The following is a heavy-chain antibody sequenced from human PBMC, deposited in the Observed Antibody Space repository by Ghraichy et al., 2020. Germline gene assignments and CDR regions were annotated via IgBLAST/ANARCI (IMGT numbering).Heavy chain of an antibody. CDR1: GFTFSSYW. V-gene: IGHV3-7*01. D-gene: IGHD2-2*02. CDR3: ARDRYCSSTSCYRDYYYGMDV. CDR2: IKQDGSEK. J-gene: IGHJ6*02. Sequence: GGSLRLSCAASGFTFSSYWMSWVRQAPGKGLEWVANIKQDGSEKYYVDSVKGRFTISRDNAKNSLYLQMNSLRAEDTAVYYCARDRYCSSTSCYRDYYYGMDVWGQGTTVTVSS.